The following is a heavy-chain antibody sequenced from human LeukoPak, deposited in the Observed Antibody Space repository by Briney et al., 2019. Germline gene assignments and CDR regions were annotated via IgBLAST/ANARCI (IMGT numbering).Heavy chain of an antibody. V-gene: IGHV1-69*13. J-gene: IGHJ5*02. D-gene: IGHD5-18*01. CDR1: GGTFSSYA. CDR3: ARGGRRGAVDTAMVTP. Sequence: SVKVSCKASGGTFSSYAISWVRQAPGQGLEWMGGIIPIFGTANYAQKFQGRVTITADDSTSTAYMELSSLRSEDTAVYYCARGGRRGAVDTAMVTPWGQGTLVTVSS. CDR2: IIPIFGTA.